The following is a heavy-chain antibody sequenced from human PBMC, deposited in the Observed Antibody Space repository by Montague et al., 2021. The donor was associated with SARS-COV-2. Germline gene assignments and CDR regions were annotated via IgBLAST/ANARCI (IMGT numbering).Heavy chain of an antibody. V-gene: IGHV4-34*01. CDR3: ARCSIGWSILDV. J-gene: IGHJ6*02. D-gene: IGHD6-19*01. Sequence: SETLSLTCSVYGGSFSGYYWSWIRQFPGKGLEWIGEVSHSGSTNYNPSLKSRVTISIDSSKNHFSLQLRSVTAADTAVYYCARCSIGWSILDVSGQGSTVTVSS. CDR2: VSHSGST. CDR1: GGSFSGYY.